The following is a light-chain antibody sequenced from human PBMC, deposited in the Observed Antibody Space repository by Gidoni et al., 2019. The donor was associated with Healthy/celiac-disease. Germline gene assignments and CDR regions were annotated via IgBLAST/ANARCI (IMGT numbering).Light chain of an antibody. J-gene: IGKJ2*02. CDR3: QQYYSTPRT. Sequence: DIVMTQSPDSLAVSLGERATINCKSSQSVLYSSNNKNYLAWYQQKPGQPPKLLIYWASTRESGVPDRFSGSESGTDFTLTISSLQAEDVAVYYCQQYYSTPRTFXQXTKLEIK. V-gene: IGKV4-1*01. CDR1: QSVLYSSNNKNY. CDR2: WAS.